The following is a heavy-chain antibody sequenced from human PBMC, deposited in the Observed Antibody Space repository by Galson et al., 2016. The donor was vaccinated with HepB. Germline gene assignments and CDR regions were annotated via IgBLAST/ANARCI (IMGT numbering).Heavy chain of an antibody. D-gene: IGHD1-26*01. V-gene: IGHV3-23*01. CDR3: VQGSTAPAV. CDR1: GFTFNNYG. Sequence: SLRLSCAASGFTFNNYGMTWVRPAPGKGLEGVSSTSRSGDRRDYADSVKGRFTISRDNSKNTLSLQMNSLRAEDTAVYYCVQGSTAPAVWGKGTTVTVSS. J-gene: IGHJ6*04. CDR2: TSRSGDRR.